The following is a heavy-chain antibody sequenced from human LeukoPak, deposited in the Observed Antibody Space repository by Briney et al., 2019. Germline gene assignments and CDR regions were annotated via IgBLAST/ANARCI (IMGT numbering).Heavy chain of an antibody. CDR1: GGSFSGYY. CDR3: ARDSYEAYYDFWSGYYRTYFDY. J-gene: IGHJ4*02. D-gene: IGHD3-3*01. CDR2: INHSGST. V-gene: IGHV4-34*01. Sequence: SETLSLTYAVYGGSFSGYYWSWIRQPPGKGLEWIGEINHSGSTNYNPSLKSRVTISVDTSKNQFSLKLSSVTAADTAVYYCARDSYEAYYDFWSGYYRTYFDYWGQGTLVTVSS.